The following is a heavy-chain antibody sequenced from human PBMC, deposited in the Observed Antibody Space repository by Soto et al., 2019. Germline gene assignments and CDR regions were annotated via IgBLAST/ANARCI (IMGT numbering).Heavy chain of an antibody. CDR1: GGSIRSGPYS. Sequence: SATLSLTCSLFGGSIRSGPYSWGSIRQAPAKGLEWIGTFHYSGRTYYSPSLESRVTISVDTSKNQFSLKVSSVTAADTAVFYCARLAGYCSGTSCYGYYGMDVWGQGTTVT. D-gene: IGHD2-2*01. CDR3: ARLAGYCSGTSCYGYYGMDV. J-gene: IGHJ6*02. V-gene: IGHV4-39*01. CDR2: FHYSGRT.